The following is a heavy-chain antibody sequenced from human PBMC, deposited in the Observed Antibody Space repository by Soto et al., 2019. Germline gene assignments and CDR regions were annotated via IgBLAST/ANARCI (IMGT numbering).Heavy chain of an antibody. CDR3: ERQWLASVGYFDL. V-gene: IGHV1-69*13. CDR2: IRPIFGTA. D-gene: IGHD6-19*01. CDR1: VGTFSSYA. Sequence: SVKVSCKASVGTFSSYAISWVRQAPAQAREWIGGIRPIFGTANYAQKFQGRVTITADESTSTAYMELSRMRSEDTDVYYCERQWLASVGYFDLWGRGTLVTVSS. J-gene: IGHJ2*01.